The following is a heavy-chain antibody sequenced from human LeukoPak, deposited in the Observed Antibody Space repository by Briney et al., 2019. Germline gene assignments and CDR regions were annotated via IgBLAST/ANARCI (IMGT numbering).Heavy chain of an antibody. V-gene: IGHV3-23*01. D-gene: IGHD1-26*01. J-gene: IGHJ4*02. CDR2: ISGSGAGT. Sequence: GGSLRLSCAASGFTFSSFAMSWVRQAPGKGLEWVSTISGSGAGTYYADSVKGRFTISRDNSKNTLSLQMNSLRAEDRAIYYCAKQIVGSTHDYWGQGTLVTVSS. CDR3: AKQIVGSTHDY. CDR1: GFTFSSFA.